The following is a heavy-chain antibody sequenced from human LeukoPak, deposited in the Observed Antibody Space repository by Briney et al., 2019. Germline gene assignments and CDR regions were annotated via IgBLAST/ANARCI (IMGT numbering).Heavy chain of an antibody. Sequence: PGGSLRLSCAASRFTFSSYGMHWVRQAPGKGLEWVAVISYDGSNKYYADSVKGRFTISRDNSKNTLCLQMNSLRAKDTAVYYCAKDRRALYSIAAAGTFDYWGQGTLVTVSS. CDR2: ISYDGSNK. D-gene: IGHD6-13*01. J-gene: IGHJ4*02. CDR3: AKDRRALYSIAAAGTFDY. CDR1: RFTFSSYG. V-gene: IGHV3-30*18.